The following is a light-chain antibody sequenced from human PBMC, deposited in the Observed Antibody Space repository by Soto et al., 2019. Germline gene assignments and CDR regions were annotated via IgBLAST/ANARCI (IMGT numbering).Light chain of an antibody. Sequence: QSVLTQPASVSGSPGQSITISCTGTNSDVGAYNYVSWYQQHPGKAPKLMIYEVSDRPSGVSNRFSGSKSGNTASLTISGLQPEDEADYYCSSFTTIKTYVFGTGTQGHRP. CDR2: EVS. V-gene: IGLV2-14*01. J-gene: IGLJ1*01. CDR1: NSDVGAYNY. CDR3: SSFTTIKTYV.